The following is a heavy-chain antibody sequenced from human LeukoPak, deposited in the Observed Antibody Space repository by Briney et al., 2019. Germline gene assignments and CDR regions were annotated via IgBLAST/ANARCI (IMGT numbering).Heavy chain of an antibody. V-gene: IGHV3-11*04. CDR1: GFTFSDYY. Sequence: PGGSLRLSCAASGFTFSDYYMSWIRQAPGKGLEWVSYISSSGSTIYYADSVKGRFTISRDNAKNSLYLQMNSLRAEDTAVYYCASSGTRSAWSQLRVHWFDPWGQGTLVTVSS. J-gene: IGHJ5*02. CDR3: ASSGTRSAWSQLRVHWFDP. D-gene: IGHD4/OR15-4a*01. CDR2: ISSSGSTI.